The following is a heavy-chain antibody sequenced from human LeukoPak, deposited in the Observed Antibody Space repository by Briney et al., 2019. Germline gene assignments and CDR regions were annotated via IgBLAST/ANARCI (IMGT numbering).Heavy chain of an antibody. V-gene: IGHV4-4*07. CDR2: IHTSGST. CDR3: ARDRYYYDSSARYFDY. J-gene: IGHJ4*02. Sequence: SETLSLTCTVSGDSIRSYYWSWIRQPPGKGLEWIGRIHTSGSTNYSPSLKSRVTMSVDTSKNQFSLKLSSVTAADTAVYYCARDRYYYDSSARYFDYWGQGTLVTVSS. CDR1: GDSIRSYY. D-gene: IGHD3-22*01.